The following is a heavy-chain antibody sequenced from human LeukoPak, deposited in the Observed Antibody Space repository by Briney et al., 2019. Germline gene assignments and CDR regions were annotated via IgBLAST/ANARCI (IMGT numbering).Heavy chain of an antibody. J-gene: IGHJ6*03. Sequence: GASVKVSCKASGYTFTSYYMHWVRQAPGQGLEWMGIINPSGGSTSYAQKFQGRVTMTRDTSTSTVYMELSSLRSEDTAVYYCARDSISPNYDISTGLYYYYYMDVWGKGTTVTISS. CDR2: INPSGGST. D-gene: IGHD3-9*01. CDR1: GYTFTSYY. CDR3: ARDSISPNYDISTGLYYYYYMDV. V-gene: IGHV1-46*01.